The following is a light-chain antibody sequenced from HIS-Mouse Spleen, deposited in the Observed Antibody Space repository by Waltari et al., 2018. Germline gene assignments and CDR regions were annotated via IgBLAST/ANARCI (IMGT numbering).Light chain of an antibody. Sequence: SYELTQPPSVSVSPGQTARITCSRDALPKKYDYWYKHKSGQAPVLVIYEDSKRPSGIPERFSGSSSGTMATLTISGAQVEDEADYYCYSTDSSGNHRVFGGGTKLTVL. V-gene: IGLV3-10*01. CDR2: EDS. J-gene: IGLJ2*01. CDR3: YSTDSSGNHRV. CDR1: ALPKKY.